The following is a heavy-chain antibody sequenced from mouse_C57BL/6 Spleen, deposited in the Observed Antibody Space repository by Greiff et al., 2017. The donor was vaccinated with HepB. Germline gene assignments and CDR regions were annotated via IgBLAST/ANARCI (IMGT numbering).Heavy chain of an antibody. CDR3: ARDRNYGSRYLYYYAMDY. V-gene: IGHV5-4*01. D-gene: IGHD1-1*01. Sequence: EVMLVESGGGLVKPGGSLKLSCAASGFTFSSYAMSWVRQTPEKRLEWVATISDGGSYTYYPDNVKGRFTISRDNAKNNLYLQMSHLKSEDTAMYYCARDRNYGSRYLYYYAMDYWGQGTSVTVSS. CDR2: ISDGGSYT. CDR1: GFTFSSYA. J-gene: IGHJ4*01.